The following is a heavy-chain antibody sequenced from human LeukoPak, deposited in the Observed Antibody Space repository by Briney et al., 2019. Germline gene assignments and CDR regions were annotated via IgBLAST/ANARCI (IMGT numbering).Heavy chain of an antibody. J-gene: IGHJ4*02. CDR3: ASVYSGYDPHFDY. Sequence: PSQTLSLTCTVSGGSISSGGYYWSWIRQHPGKGLEWIGYIYYSGSTYYNPSLKSRVTISVDTSKNQFSLKLSSVTAADTAVYYCASVYSGYDPHFDYWGQGTLVTVSS. V-gene: IGHV4-31*03. CDR2: IYYSGST. CDR1: GGSISSGGYY. D-gene: IGHD5-12*01.